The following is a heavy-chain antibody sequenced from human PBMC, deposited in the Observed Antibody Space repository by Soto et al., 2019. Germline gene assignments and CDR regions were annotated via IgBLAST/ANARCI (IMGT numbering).Heavy chain of an antibody. CDR2: TYYRSKWYN. CDR1: GDSVSSNSAA. V-gene: IGHV6-1*01. J-gene: IGHJ6*02. Sequence: SQTLSLTCAIPGDSVSSNSAAWNWIRQSTSRGLEWLGRTYYRSKWYNDYAGSVKNRITINPDTSKNQFSLQLNSVTPEDKAVYYCARVRVRGGYSYGPVGYYYGMDVWGQGTTVTVSS. CDR3: ARVRVRGGYSYGPVGYYYGMDV. D-gene: IGHD5-18*01.